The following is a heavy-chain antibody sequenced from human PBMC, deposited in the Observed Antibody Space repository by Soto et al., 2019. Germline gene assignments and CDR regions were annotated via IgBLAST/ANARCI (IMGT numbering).Heavy chain of an antibody. D-gene: IGHD3-10*01. Sequence: SETLSLTCAVSGGSISSGGYSWSWIRQPPGKGLEWIGYIYHSGSTYYNPSLKSRVTISVDRSKNQFSLKLSSVTAADTAVYYCAREAGSGSYYGPQYNWFDPWGQGTLVTVSS. V-gene: IGHV4-30-2*01. CDR2: IYHSGST. CDR1: GGSISSGGYS. J-gene: IGHJ5*02. CDR3: AREAGSGSYYGPQYNWFDP.